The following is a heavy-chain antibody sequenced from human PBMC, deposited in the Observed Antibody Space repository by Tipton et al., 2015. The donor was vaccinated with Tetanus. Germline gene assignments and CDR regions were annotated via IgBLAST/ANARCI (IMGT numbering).Heavy chain of an antibody. CDR2: INHRGGT. CDR1: GGSFSGNY. V-gene: IGHV4-34*01. CDR3: ARIHDFWSGYFDF. D-gene: IGHD3-3*01. J-gene: IGHJ4*02. Sequence: TLSLTCAVSGGSFSGNYWSWIRQPPGKGLEWIGEINHRGGTMYNPSLKSRVTISGDTSKNQFSLKLSSVTAADTAVYYCARIHDFWSGYFDFWGQGTLVTVSS.